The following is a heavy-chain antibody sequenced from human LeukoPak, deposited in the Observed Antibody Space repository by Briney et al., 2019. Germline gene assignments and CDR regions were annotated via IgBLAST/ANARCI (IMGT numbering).Heavy chain of an antibody. J-gene: IGHJ6*03. Sequence: GGSLRLSCAASGFTFSSYGMSWVRQAPGKGLEWVSAISGSGGSTYYADSVKGRFTISRDNSKNTLYLQMNSLRAEDTAVYYCAKDGGSGSSYYYYYMDVWGKGTTVTISS. CDR1: GFTFSSYG. CDR3: AKDGGSGSSYYYYYMDV. CDR2: ISGSGGST. V-gene: IGHV3-23*01. D-gene: IGHD3-10*01.